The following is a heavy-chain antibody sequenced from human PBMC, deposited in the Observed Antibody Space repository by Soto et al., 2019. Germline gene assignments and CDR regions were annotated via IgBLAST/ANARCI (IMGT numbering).Heavy chain of an antibody. CDR2: ISYDGSNK. D-gene: IGHD1-1*01. Sequence: QVQLVESGGGVVQPGRSLRLSCAASGFTFSSYAMHWVRQAPGKGLEWVAVISYDGSNKYYADSVKGRFTISRDNSKNTLYLQMSSLRAEDTALYYCAREPGPLNAGSSSGTDYWGQGTLVTVSS. CDR3: AREPGPLNAGSSSGTDY. V-gene: IGHV3-30-3*01. J-gene: IGHJ4*02. CDR1: GFTFSSYA.